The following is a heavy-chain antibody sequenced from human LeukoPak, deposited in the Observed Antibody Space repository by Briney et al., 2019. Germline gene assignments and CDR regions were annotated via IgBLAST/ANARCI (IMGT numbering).Heavy chain of an antibody. D-gene: IGHD2-2*01. CDR3: ARGGYQLLWY. J-gene: IGHJ4*02. V-gene: IGHV3-7*04. CDR1: GFTFSSYA. Sequence: GGSLRLSCAASGFTFSSYAMSWARQAPGTGLEWVASIKQDGSEKSYVDSVKGRFTISRDNAKNSLYLQMNSLRAEDTAVYYCARGGYQLLWYWGQGTLVTVSS. CDR2: IKQDGSEK.